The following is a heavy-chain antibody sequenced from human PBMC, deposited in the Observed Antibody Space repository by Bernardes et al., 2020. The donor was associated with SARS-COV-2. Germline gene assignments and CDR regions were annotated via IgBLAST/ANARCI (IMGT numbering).Heavy chain of an antibody. CDR1: GGSIRSSSY. J-gene: IGHJ2*01. CDR2: IYYSGST. D-gene: IGHD7-27*01. Sequence: SETLSLTCTVSGGSIRSSSYWSWVRQPPGKGLEWIGYIYYSGSTNYTPSLKSRVTISVDTSKNQFSLKLNSVTAADTAVYYCARDYNWGNWYFDHWGRGTLVTVSS. CDR3: ARDYNWGNWYFDH. V-gene: IGHV4-61*01.